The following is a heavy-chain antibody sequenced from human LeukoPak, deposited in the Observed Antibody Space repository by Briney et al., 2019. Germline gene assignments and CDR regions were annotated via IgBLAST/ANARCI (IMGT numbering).Heavy chain of an antibody. V-gene: IGHV3-15*01. J-gene: IGHJ4*02. CDR1: GFTFSNAW. D-gene: IGHD5-24*01. Sequence: GGSLRLSCAASGFTFSNAWMSWVRQAPGKGLEXVXXXKSKTDGGTTDYAAPVKGRFTISRDDSKNTLYLQMNSLKTEDTAVYYCTTGDGYNSNFDYWGQGTLVTVSS. CDR3: TTGDGYNSNFDY. CDR2: XKSKTDGGTT.